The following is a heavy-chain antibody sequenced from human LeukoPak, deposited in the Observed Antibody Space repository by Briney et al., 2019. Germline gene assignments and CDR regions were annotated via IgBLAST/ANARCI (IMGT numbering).Heavy chain of an antibody. J-gene: IGHJ4*02. V-gene: IGHV3-23*01. CDR2: VVASGGST. Sequence: PGGSLRLSCAASRFAFSNYAMNWVRQAPGKGLEWVSTVVASGGSTYYADSVKGRFTISRDNSKNTLYLQMNGLSAEDTAVYYCAKAPRYGDYELDYWGQGTLVTVSS. D-gene: IGHD4-17*01. CDR3: AKAPRYGDYELDY. CDR1: RFAFSNYA.